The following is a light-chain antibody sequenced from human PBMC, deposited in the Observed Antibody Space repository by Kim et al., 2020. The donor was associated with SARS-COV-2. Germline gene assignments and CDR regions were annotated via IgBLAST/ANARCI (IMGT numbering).Light chain of an antibody. CDR1: RSDVAAYNY. CDR3: CSDAGRYTWV. CDR2: DVT. Sequence: GQSVTISSTGTRSDVAAYNYVSWYQQPPAKAPKLLILDVTKRPAGVPDRFSGSKSGNTASLTLPGLQADDETYYYCCSDAGRYTWVFGGGTQLTVL. V-gene: IGLV2-11*03. J-gene: IGLJ3*02.